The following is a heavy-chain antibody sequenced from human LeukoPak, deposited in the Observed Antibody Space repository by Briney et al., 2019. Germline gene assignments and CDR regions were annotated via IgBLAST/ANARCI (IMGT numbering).Heavy chain of an antibody. J-gene: IGHJ4*02. Sequence: PGGSLRLSCEASGFSFNTHAMSWVRQSPGKGPEWAASMTSSGRSPYYTDSVRGRFIISRDNSKNPLYLQMNSLRGDDTAVYYCAKDRPNFYESSGSYYKLKGDFWGQGSLVTVS. CDR2: MTSSGRSP. CDR3: AKDRPNFYESSGSYYKLKGDF. V-gene: IGHV3-23*01. CDR1: GFSFNTHA. D-gene: IGHD3-10*01.